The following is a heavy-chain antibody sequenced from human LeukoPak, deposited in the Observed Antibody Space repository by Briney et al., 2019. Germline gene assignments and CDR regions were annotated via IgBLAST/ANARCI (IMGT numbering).Heavy chain of an antibody. D-gene: IGHD3-10*01. CDR3: ARVWPGGSDFGY. CDR2: IYYSGST. CDR1: GGSISSSSYY. J-gene: IGHJ4*02. Sequence: PSETLSLTCTVSGGSISSSSYYWGWIRQPPGKGLEWIGSIYYSGSTYYNPSLKSRVTISVDTSKNQFSLKLSSVTAADTAVYYCARVWPGGSDFGYWGQGTLVTVSS. V-gene: IGHV4-39*07.